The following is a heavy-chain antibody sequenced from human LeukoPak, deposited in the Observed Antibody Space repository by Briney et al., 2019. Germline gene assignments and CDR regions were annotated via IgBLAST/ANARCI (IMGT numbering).Heavy chain of an antibody. CDR3: AKGGKWDVTPFDY. Sequence: GGSLRLSCAASGVTLSSYAMSWARQAPGKGPEWVSTISGGGGSTYYADSVKGRFTISRDNSKNTLYLQVSSLRAEDTAVYYCAKGGKWDVTPFDYWGQGTLVTVSS. CDR2: ISGGGGST. V-gene: IGHV3-23*01. J-gene: IGHJ4*02. CDR1: GVTLSSYA. D-gene: IGHD1-26*01.